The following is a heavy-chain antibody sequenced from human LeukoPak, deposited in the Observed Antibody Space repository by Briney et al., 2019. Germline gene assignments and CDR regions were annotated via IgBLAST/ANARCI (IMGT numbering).Heavy chain of an antibody. D-gene: IGHD1-26*01. CDR3: ARASGLDAFDI. Sequence: ASVKVSCKASGYTFTSYYMHWVRQAPGQGLEWMGIINPSGGSTSYAQKFQGRVTVTRDMSTSTVYMELSSLRSEDTAVYYCARASGLDAFDIWGQGTMLTVSS. CDR2: INPSGGST. CDR1: GYTFTSYY. V-gene: IGHV1-46*01. J-gene: IGHJ3*02.